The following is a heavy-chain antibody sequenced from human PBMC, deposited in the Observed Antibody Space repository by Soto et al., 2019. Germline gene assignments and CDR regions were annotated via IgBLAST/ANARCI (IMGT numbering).Heavy chain of an antibody. CDR2: IYWDDDK. V-gene: IGHV2-5*02. J-gene: IGHJ4*02. CDR3: AHIVVAGLGYYFDY. D-gene: IGHD6-19*01. Sequence: QITLKESGPTLVKPTQTLTLTCTFSGFSLSSTRMAVGWIRQPPVKALEWLALIYWDDDKRYSPFLKSRLTITKDTSKNQVVLTMSTMDPVDTARDYCAHIVVAGLGYYFDYWGQGTLVPVSS. CDR1: GFSLSSTRMA.